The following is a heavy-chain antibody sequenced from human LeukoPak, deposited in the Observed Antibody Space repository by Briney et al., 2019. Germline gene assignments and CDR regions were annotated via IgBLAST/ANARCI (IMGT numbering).Heavy chain of an antibody. J-gene: IGHJ4*02. V-gene: IGHV3-15*01. CDR2: IKSKTDGGTT. CDR3: TTGIVVVPAAIPEGYYFDY. D-gene: IGHD2-2*02. Sequence: GGSLRLSCAASGFTFSNAWMSWVRQAPGKGLEWVGRIKSKTDGGTTDYAAPVKGRFTISRDDSKNTLYLQMNSLKTEDTAVYYCTTGIVVVPAAIPEGYYFDYWGQGTLVAVSS. CDR1: GFTFSNAW.